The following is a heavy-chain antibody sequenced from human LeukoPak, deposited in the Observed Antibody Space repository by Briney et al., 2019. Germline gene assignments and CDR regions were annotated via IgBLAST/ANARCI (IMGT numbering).Heavy chain of an antibody. CDR1: GFTFSSYA. CDR2: ISGSGGST. D-gene: IGHD3-10*01. V-gene: IGHV3-23*01. Sequence: GGSLRLSCAASGFTFSSYAMSWVRQAPGKGLEWVSAISGSGGSTYYADSVKGRFTISRDNSENTLYLQMNSLRAEDTAVYHCAKDRAGSGSYYEGDYYFDYWGQGTLVTVSS. CDR3: AKDRAGSGSYYEGDYYFDY. J-gene: IGHJ4*02.